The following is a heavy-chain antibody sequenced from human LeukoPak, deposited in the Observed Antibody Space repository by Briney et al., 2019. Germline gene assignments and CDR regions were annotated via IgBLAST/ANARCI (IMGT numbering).Heavy chain of an antibody. D-gene: IGHD6-19*01. CDR2: ITAYNGNT. V-gene: IGHV1-18*01. CDR1: GYTFTSYG. J-gene: IGHJ4*02. Sequence: ASVKVSCKASGYTFTSYGISWVRQAPGQGLEWMGWITAYNGNTNYAQKLQGRVTMTTATSTSTAYMELRSLRSDDAAVYYCAISRHAVAGYYFDYWGQGTLVTVSS. CDR3: AISRHAVAGYYFDY.